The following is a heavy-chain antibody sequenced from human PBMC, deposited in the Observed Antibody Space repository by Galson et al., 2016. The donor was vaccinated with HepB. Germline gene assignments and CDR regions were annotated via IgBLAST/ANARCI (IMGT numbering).Heavy chain of an antibody. CDR2: ISWNSGHI. CDR3: AKDTGIVTATIEI. CDR1: GFTFDDYA. J-gene: IGHJ3*02. V-gene: IGHV3-9*01. D-gene: IGHD2-2*01. Sequence: SLRLSCAASGFTFDDYAMHWVRQAPGKGLEWVSDISWNSGHIGYVDSVKGRFTISRGNAKNSLYLQMNSLRAEDTALYYCAKDTGIVTATIEIWGQGTMVTVSS.